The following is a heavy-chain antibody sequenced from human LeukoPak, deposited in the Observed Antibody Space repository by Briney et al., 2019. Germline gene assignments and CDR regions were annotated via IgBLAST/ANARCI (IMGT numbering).Heavy chain of an antibody. J-gene: IGHJ4*02. V-gene: IGHV3-9*01. CDR2: ISWNSGSI. CDR3: AKAREGY. Sequence: GGSLRLSCAASGFTFDDYAMHWVRQAPGKGLEWVSGISWNSGSIGYADSVKGRFTISRDNAKNSLYLQMNSLRAEVTALYYCAKAREGYWGQGTLVTVSS. CDR1: GFTFDDYA. D-gene: IGHD1-26*01.